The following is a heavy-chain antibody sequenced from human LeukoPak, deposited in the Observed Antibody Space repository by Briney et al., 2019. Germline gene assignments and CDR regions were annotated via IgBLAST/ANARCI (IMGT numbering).Heavy chain of an antibody. D-gene: IGHD2-2*01. CDR2: MNPNSGNT. CDR3: ARGAVPATYYYYGMDV. J-gene: IGHJ6*02. V-gene: IGHV1-8*01. CDR1: GYTFTSYD. Sequence: ASVKVSCKASGYTFTSYDINWVQQATGQGLEWMGWMNPNSGNTGYAQKFQGRVTMTRNTSISTAYMELSSLRSEDTAVYYCARGAVPATYYYYGMDVWGQGTTVTVSS.